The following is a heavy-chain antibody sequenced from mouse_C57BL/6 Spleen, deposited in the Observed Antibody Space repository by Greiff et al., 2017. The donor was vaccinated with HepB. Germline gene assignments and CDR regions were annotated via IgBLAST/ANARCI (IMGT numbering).Heavy chain of an antibody. J-gene: IGHJ4*01. D-gene: IGHD2-4*01. Sequence: QVQLQQSGAELVKPGASVKMSCKASGYTFTSYWITWVKQRPGQGLEWIGDIYPGSGSTNYNEKFKSKATLTVDTSSSTAYMQLSSLTSEDSAVYYGARRDYDYDGYYAMDYWGQGTSVTVSS. CDR1: GYTFTSYW. V-gene: IGHV1-55*01. CDR2: IYPGSGST. CDR3: ARRDYDYDGYYAMDY.